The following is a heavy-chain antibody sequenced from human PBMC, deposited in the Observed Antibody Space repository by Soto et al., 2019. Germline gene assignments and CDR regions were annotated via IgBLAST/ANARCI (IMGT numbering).Heavy chain of an antibody. D-gene: IGHD4-17*01. CDR3: SRHPYGGNFAFNWFDP. J-gene: IGHJ5*02. Sequence: PGESLKISCKGSGYSFTSYWIGWVSQMPGKGLEWMGLIYPGDSDTRYSPYFQGLVTISADKSISTAYLQWNSLKASDTAMYYCSRHPYGGNFAFNWFDPWGQGTLVTVSS. CDR1: GYSFTSYW. CDR2: IYPGDSDT. V-gene: IGHV5-51*01.